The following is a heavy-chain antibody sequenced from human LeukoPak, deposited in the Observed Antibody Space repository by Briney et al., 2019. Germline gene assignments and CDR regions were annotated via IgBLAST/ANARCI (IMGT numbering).Heavy chain of an antibody. Sequence: PGRSLRLSCAASGFTFDDYAMHWVRQAPGKGLEWVSGISWNSGSIGYADSVKGRFTISRDNAKNSLYLQMNSLRAEDTALYYCAQVALASPWDPNSYFDYWGQGTLVTVSS. V-gene: IGHV3-9*01. CDR3: AQVALASPWDPNSYFDY. D-gene: IGHD1-26*01. CDR2: ISWNSGSI. J-gene: IGHJ4*02. CDR1: GFTFDDYA.